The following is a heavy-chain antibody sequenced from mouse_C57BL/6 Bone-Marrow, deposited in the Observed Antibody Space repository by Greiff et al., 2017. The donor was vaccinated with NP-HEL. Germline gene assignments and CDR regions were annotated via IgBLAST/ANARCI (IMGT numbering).Heavy chain of an antibody. J-gene: IGHJ1*03. CDR1: GFNIKDDY. Sequence: EVQLQQSGAELVRPGASVKLSCAASGFNIKDDYMLWVKQRPEQGLEWIGWIDPENGDTEYASKFQGKATITADTSSNTAYLQLSSLTSEDTAVYYCTTPYYYGSSYWYFDVWGTGTTVTVSS. V-gene: IGHV14-4*01. CDR3: TTPYYYGSSYWYFDV. D-gene: IGHD1-1*01. CDR2: IDPENGDT.